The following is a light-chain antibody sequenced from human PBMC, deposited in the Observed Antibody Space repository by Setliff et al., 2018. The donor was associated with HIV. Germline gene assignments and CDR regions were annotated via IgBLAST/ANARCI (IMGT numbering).Light chain of an antibody. CDR3: SSYTSSYTYV. V-gene: IGLV2-14*01. CDR1: SSDVSAYKY. J-gene: IGLJ1*01. CDR2: EVT. Sequence: QSALAQPASVSGSPGQSITISCTGTSSDVSAYKYVSWYQQHPGMAPKLMIYEVTNRPSGVSNRFSGSKSGNTASLTISGLQAEDEADYYCSSYTSSYTYVFGTGTKGTV.